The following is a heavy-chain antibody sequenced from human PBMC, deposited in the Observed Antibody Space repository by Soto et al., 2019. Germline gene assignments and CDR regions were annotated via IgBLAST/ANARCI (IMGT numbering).Heavy chain of an antibody. V-gene: IGHV3-66*04. CDR2: IYSGGST. CDR1: GFTVSSNY. J-gene: IGHJ3*02. D-gene: IGHD2-2*02. CDR3: ARPAYQLLDRDAFDI. Sequence: GGSLRLSCAASGFTVSSNYMSWVRQAPGKGLEWVSVIYSGGSTYYADSVKGRFTISRDNSKNTLYLQMNSLRAEDTAVYYCARPAYQLLDRDAFDIWGQGTMITVSS.